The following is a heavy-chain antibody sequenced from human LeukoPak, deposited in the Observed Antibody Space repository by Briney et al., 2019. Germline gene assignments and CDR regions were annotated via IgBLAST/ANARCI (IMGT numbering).Heavy chain of an antibody. D-gene: IGHD3-9*01. CDR1: GYTLTNMG. Sequence: ASVRVSCKASGYTLTNMGTGWGHQPPGKGLDGLGWVTSYNGDTNYAQKFQGRVTMSTDTSTSTAYMELRSLRFDDTAIYYCAKDWHILTGRNCFDPWGQGTLVTVSS. CDR2: VTSYNGDT. J-gene: IGHJ5*02. V-gene: IGHV1-18*01. CDR3: AKDWHILTGRNCFDP.